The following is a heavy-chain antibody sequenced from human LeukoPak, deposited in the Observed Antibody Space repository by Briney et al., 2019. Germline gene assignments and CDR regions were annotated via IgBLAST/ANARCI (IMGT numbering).Heavy chain of an antibody. J-gene: IGHJ5*02. CDR2: IYHSGST. CDR3: AKPYYYDTSGYYRLNNWFDP. CDR1: GYSISSGYY. D-gene: IGHD3-22*01. V-gene: IGHV4-38-2*02. Sequence: SETLSLTCTVSGYSISSGYYWGWIRQPPGKGLEWIGSIYHSGSTYYNPSLKSRVTISVDTSKNQFSLRLSSVTAADTAVYYCAKPYYYDTSGYYRLNNWFDPWGQGTLVTVSS.